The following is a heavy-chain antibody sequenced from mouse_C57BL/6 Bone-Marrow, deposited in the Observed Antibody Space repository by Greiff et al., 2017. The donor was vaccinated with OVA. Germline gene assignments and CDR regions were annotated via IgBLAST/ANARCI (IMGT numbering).Heavy chain of an antibody. CDR3: SRGGQLRLLFAY. J-gene: IGHJ3*01. CDR2: IDPSDSDT. CDR1: GYTFTSYW. V-gene: IGHV1-52*01. Sequence: QVQLQQPGAELVRPGSSVKLSCKASGYTFTSYWMHWVKQRPIQGLEWIGNIDPSDSDTHYNQKFKDKATLTVDKSSSTAYMQLSSLTSEDSAVDDYSRGGQLRLLFAYWGQGTLVTVSA. D-gene: IGHD3-2*02.